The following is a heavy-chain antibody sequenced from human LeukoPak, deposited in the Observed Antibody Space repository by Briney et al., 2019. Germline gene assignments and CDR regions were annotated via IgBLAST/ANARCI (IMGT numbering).Heavy chain of an antibody. CDR2: IHYSETT. J-gene: IGHJ4*02. Sequence: SETLSLTCNVSGGSISDNDYSWDWIRQPPGKGLEWMGCIHYSETTYATPSLKSQISISVDTSKRQFSLKLRSVTAADTAVYYCARRYYFVSGSYYPFDFWGRGTLVSVSS. CDR3: ARRYYFVSGSYYPFDF. D-gene: IGHD3-10*01. CDR1: GGSISDNDYS. V-gene: IGHV4-39*01.